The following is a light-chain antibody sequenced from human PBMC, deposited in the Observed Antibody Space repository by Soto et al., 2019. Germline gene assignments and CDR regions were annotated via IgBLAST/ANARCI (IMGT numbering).Light chain of an antibody. CDR3: QQTYSVPLS. CDR2: GAS. V-gene: IGKV1-39*01. CDR1: QSIGTS. J-gene: IGKJ4*01. Sequence: DVQMTQSPSSLSATVGDRVTISCRASQSIGTSLNWFQQKPGEAPKFLIYGASSLQSGVPSRFSGSGSGTDFTLTISSVQPEDFATYYCQQTYSVPLSFGGGTKVEIK.